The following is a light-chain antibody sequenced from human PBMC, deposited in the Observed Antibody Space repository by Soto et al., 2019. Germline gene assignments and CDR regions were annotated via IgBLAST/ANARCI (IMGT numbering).Light chain of an antibody. Sequence: EIVLTQSPGTLSLSPGERATLSCRASQSVSSSYLAWYQQKPGQAPRLLIYGASSRATGIPDRFSGSGSGTDFTLTIIRLEPEDFAVYYCQQYGCYPPLTFGGVTKVEIK. CDR3: QQYGCYPPLT. V-gene: IGKV3-20*01. CDR2: GAS. J-gene: IGKJ4*01. CDR1: QSVSSSY.